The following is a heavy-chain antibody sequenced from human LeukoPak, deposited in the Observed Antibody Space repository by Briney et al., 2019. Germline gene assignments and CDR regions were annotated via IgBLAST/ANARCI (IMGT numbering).Heavy chain of an antibody. CDR1: GYTFTSYG. CDR3: ARRHCGGDCYYFDY. Sequence: ASVKVSCKASGYTFTSYGISWVRQAPGQGLEWMGWISAYNGNTNYAQKLQGRVTMTSDTSTSTAYMELRSLRSDDTAVYYCARRHCGGDCYYFDYWGQGTLVTVAS. J-gene: IGHJ4*02. V-gene: IGHV1-18*01. D-gene: IGHD2-21*01. CDR2: ISAYNGNT.